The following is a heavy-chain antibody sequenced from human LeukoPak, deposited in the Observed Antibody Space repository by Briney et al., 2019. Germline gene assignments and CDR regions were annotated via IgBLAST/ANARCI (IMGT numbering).Heavy chain of an antibody. CDR3: SKDPNGDYVGAFDT. CDR1: GFTFSSYA. D-gene: IGHD4-17*01. V-gene: IGHV3-23*01. CDR2: ISGRGE. Sequence: PGGSLRLSCAASGFTFSSYALTCVRQAPGKGLEWVSSISGRGEYYADSMKGRFTISRDNSKGTLFLQLKSLRAEDTALYYCSKDPNGDYVGAFDTWGPGTMVTVSS. J-gene: IGHJ3*02.